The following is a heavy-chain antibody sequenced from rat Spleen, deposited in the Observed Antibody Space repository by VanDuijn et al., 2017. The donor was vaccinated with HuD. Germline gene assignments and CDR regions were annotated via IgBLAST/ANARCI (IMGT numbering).Heavy chain of an antibody. CDR2: ISTSGGST. Sequence: EVQLVESDGGLVQPGRSLKLSCAASGFTFSDYYMAWVRQAPTKGPEWVASISTSGGSTYYRDSVKGRFTISRDNAKSTLYLQMDSLRSEDTATYYCTTEGTYGWGQGVMVTVSS. CDR1: GFTFSDYY. J-gene: IGHJ2*01. D-gene: IGHD2-1*01. V-gene: IGHV5-27*01. CDR3: TTEGTYG.